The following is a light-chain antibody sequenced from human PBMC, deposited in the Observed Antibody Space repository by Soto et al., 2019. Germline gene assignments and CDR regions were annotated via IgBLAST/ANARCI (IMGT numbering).Light chain of an antibody. CDR3: QQYGDSPYT. Sequence: EIVLTQSPGPLSLSPGERATLSCRASQSVSRPSQSVNSSYLAWYQQRPGQAPRLLIYATSSRATGVPDRFRCSGSGTDFNLTISRLEPEDLAVYYCQQYGDSPYTFGQGTKLEIK. J-gene: IGKJ2*01. CDR2: ATS. CDR1: QSVNSSY. V-gene: IGKV3-20*01.